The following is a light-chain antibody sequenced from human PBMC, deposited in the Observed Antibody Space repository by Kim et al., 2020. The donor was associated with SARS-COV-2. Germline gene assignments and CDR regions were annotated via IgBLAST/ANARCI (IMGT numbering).Light chain of an antibody. V-gene: IGLV3-1*01. J-gene: IGLJ2*01. CDR1: KLGDKY. CDR3: QAWDSSIVV. Sequence: VTPGQTVSITCSGDKLGDKYACWYKQKPGQSPVMVIYEDTKRPSGIPERFSGSNSGNTATLTISGTQATDEADYYCQAWDSSIVVFGGGTQLTVL. CDR2: EDT.